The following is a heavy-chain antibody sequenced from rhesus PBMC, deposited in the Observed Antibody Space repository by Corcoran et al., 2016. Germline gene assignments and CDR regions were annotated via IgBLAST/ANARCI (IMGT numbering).Heavy chain of an antibody. J-gene: IGHJ4*01. CDR2: INPYNGNT. D-gene: IGHD2-27*01. V-gene: IGHV1S2*01. CDR1: GYTFTDYY. Sequence: QVQLVQSGAEVKKPGSSVKVSCKASGYTFTDYYMHWVRQAPRQGLEWMGWINPYNGNTKYAQKVQGRVTMTRDASTSTASMELNSLRSEDTAVYYGARSAMVVVLTAMFDYWGQGVLVTVSS. CDR3: ARSAMVVVLTAMFDY.